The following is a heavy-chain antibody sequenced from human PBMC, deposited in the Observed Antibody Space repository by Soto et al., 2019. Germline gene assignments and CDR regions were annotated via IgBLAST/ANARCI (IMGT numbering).Heavy chain of an antibody. CDR3: ATNYYDSSGYHSYWYFDL. V-gene: IGHV3-53*01. D-gene: IGHD3-22*01. J-gene: IGHJ2*01. CDR1: GFTVSSNY. Sequence: PGGSLRLSCAASGFTVSSNYMGWVRQAPGKGLEWVSVIYSGGSTYYADSVKGRFTISRDNSKNTLYLQMNSLRAEDTAVYYCATNYYDSSGYHSYWYFDLWGRGTLVTVSS. CDR2: IYSGGST.